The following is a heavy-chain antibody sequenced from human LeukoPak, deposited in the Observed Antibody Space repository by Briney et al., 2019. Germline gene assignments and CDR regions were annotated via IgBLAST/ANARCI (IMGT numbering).Heavy chain of an antibody. CDR1: GFTFSTYS. CDR2: ITGSSSTI. J-gene: IGHJ4*02. Sequence: GGSLRLSCAASGFTFSTYSMNWVRQASGKGLEWVSYITGSSSTIYYADSVKGRFTISRDNAKDSLYLQMNSLRDEDTAVYYCARSVAHFDYWGQGTLVSVSS. V-gene: IGHV3-48*02. D-gene: IGHD5-12*01. CDR3: ARSVAHFDY.